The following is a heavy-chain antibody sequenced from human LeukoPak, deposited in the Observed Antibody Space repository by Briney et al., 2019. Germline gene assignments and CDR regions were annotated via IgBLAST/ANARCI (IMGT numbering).Heavy chain of an antibody. V-gene: IGHV3-30-3*01. Sequence: GRSLRLSCAASGFTFSSYAMHWVRQAPGKGLEWVAVISYDGSNKYCADSVKGRFTISRDNSKNTLYLQMSSLRAEDTAVYYCAKQWELLTYFDYWGQGTLVTVSS. CDR3: AKQWELLTYFDY. CDR2: ISYDGSNK. D-gene: IGHD1-26*01. CDR1: GFTFSSYA. J-gene: IGHJ4*02.